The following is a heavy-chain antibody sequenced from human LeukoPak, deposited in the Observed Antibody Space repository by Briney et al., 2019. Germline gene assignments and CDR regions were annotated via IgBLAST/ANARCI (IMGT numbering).Heavy chain of an antibody. CDR3: ARVRAYDPDEDY. CDR2: ISAYNGNT. D-gene: IGHD3-3*01. CDR1: GYTFTGYY. Sequence: GASVKVSCKASGYTFTGYYMHWVRQAPGQGLEWMGWISAYNGNTNYAQKLQGRVTMTTDTSTSTAYMELRSLRSDDTAVYYCARVRAYDPDEDYWGQGTLVTVSS. V-gene: IGHV1-18*04. J-gene: IGHJ4*02.